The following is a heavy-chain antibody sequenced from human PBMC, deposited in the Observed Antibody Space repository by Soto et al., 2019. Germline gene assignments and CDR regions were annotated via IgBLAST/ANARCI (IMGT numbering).Heavy chain of an antibody. V-gene: IGHV3-21*01. CDR2: IRSSSSYI. CDR1: GFTFSSYS. J-gene: IGHJ4*02. CDR3: ARYPRTYSYGSGSYEFDY. Sequence: GGSLRLSCAASGFTFSSYSMNWVRQAPANGLEWVSSIRSSSSYIYYAESVKGRFTISRDNAKNSLYLQMNSLRAEDTAVSYCARYPRTYSYGSGSYEFDYLGQGTLVAVSS. D-gene: IGHD3-10*01.